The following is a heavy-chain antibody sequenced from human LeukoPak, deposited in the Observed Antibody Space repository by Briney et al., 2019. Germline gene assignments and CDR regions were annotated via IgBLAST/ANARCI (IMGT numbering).Heavy chain of an antibody. D-gene: IGHD2/OR15-2a*01. J-gene: IGHJ4*02. CDR2: IYYSGSS. V-gene: IGHV4-39*01. CDR3: ARHEIDGDY. CDR1: GGSISSSSYY. Sequence: SSETLSLICTVSGGSISSSSYYWGWIRQPPGKGLEWIGSIYYSGSSYYNPSLKSRVTISVDTPKNQFSLKLSSVTAADTAVYYCARHEIDGDYWGQGNLVTVSS.